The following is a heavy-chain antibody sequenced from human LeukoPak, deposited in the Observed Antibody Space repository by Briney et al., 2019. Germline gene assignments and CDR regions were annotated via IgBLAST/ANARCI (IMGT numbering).Heavy chain of an antibody. CDR3: AGGDRNGWYFDY. CDR1: GFTFTRSW. Sequence: GGSLRLSCGASGFTFTRSWMNWVRQAPGRGLEWVANIDPDGSHKYYVDSVKGRFTISRDNAKNSLYLQMNSLRAEDTALYYCAGGDRNGWYFDYWGQGTLVTVSS. CDR2: IDPDGSHK. J-gene: IGHJ4*02. D-gene: IGHD6-19*01. V-gene: IGHV3-7*03.